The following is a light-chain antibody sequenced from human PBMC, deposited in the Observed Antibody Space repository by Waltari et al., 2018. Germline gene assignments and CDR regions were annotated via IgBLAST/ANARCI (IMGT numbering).Light chain of an antibody. Sequence: EIVLTQSQGTLSLSPGERANLSCRASPSIGIYLAWYQQRPGQAPRLLMYHASSRATGIPDRFSGSGSGTDFSLTISRLDPEDFAVYYCQKYESLPATFGQGTKVEIK. CDR3: QKYESLPAT. J-gene: IGKJ1*01. V-gene: IGKV3-20*01. CDR2: HAS. CDR1: PSIGIY.